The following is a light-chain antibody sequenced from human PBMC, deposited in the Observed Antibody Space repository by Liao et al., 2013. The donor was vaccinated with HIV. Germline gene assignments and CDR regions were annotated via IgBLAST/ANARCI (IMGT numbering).Light chain of an antibody. CDR1: ALPKQF. J-gene: IGLJ2*01. CDR3: QSADSSGTYVL. Sequence: SYELTQTPSVSVSPGQTATITCSGDALPKQFAYWYQQKPGQAPVLVIYYDSDRPSGIPERFSGSSSGTRVTLTISGVQAEDEADYYCQSADSSGTYVLFGGGTKMTVL. CDR2: YDS. V-gene: IGLV3-25*03.